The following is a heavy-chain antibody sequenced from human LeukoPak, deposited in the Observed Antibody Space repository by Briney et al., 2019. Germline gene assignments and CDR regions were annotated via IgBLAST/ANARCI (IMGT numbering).Heavy chain of an antibody. CDR3: ARDLGELAHDGGKDI. CDR2: INPNSGGT. D-gene: IGHD3-16*01. V-gene: IGHV1-2*02. Sequence: ASVKVSCKASGYTFTGYYMHWVRQAPGQGLEWMGWINPNSGGTNYAQNFQGRVTMTRDTSISTAYMELSRLRSDDTAVYYCARDLGELAHDGGKDIWGQGTTVTVSS. J-gene: IGHJ6*02. CDR1: GYTFTGYY.